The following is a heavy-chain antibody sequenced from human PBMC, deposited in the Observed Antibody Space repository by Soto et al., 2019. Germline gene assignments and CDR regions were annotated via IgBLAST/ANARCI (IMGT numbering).Heavy chain of an antibody. D-gene: IGHD3-22*01. V-gene: IGHV1-69*01. CDR3: AGSESSVYYGYYFDY. CDR2: IIPIFGTA. J-gene: IGHJ4*02. Sequence: QVQLVQSGAEVKKPGSSVKVSCKASGGTFSSYALSWVRQAPGQGLEWMGGIIPIFGTANYAQKFQGRVTITADESTSTAYMELSSLRSEDTDVYYCAGSESSVYYGYYFDYWGQGTLDTVSS. CDR1: GGTFSSYA.